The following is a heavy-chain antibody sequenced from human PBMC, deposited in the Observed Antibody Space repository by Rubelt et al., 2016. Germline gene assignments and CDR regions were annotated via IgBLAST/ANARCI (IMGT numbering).Heavy chain of an antibody. V-gene: IGHV4-34*11. CDR2: IYYSGST. Sequence: QVQLQQWGAGLLKTSATLSLTCAVYGGSFSDYYWSWIRQPPGKGLEWIGYIYYSGSTNYNPSLTSRVTMSVDTSKNQFSLKLSSVTAADTAVYYCAREGTYFDYWGQGTLVTVSS. J-gene: IGHJ4*02. CDR3: AREGTYFDY. CDR1: GGSFSDYY.